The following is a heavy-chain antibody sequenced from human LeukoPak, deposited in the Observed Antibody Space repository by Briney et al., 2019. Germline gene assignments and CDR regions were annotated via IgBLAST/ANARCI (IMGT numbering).Heavy chain of an antibody. CDR2: IYYSGST. CDR1: GGSISSHY. V-gene: IGHV4-59*11. J-gene: IGHJ4*02. CDR3: ARGIGDGSDY. D-gene: IGHD1-26*01. Sequence: SETLSLTCTVSGGSISSHYWSWIRQPPGKGLEWIGYIYYSGSTSYNPSLKSRVTMSVDTSKNQFSLKLSSVTAADTAVYYCARGIGDGSDYWGQGTLVTVSS.